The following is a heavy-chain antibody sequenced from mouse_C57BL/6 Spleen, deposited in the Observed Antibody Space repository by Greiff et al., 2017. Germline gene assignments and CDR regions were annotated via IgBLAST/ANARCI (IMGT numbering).Heavy chain of an antibody. CDR2: INPDYGTT. Sequence: VQLQQSGPELVKPGASVKLSCKASGYSFTDYNMNWVKQSNGKGLEWIGVINPDYGTTSYNQKFKGKATLTEDQSSSTAYMQLNSLTSEDAAVYYCARLNDGNGFAYWGQGTLVTVSA. CDR1: GYSFTDYN. D-gene: IGHD2-1*01. J-gene: IGHJ3*01. CDR3: ARLNDGNGFAY. V-gene: IGHV1-39*01.